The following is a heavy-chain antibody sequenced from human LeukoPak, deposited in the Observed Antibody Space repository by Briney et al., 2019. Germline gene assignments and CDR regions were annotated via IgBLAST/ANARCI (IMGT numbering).Heavy chain of an antibody. Sequence: ASVKVSCKASGYTFTDYYMHWVRQAPGQGLEWMGCINSNSGGTNFAQKFQGRVTMTTDTSISTAYMELSRLRSDDTAVYYCARDRGYSGNWFDPWGQGTLVTVSS. CDR1: GYTFTDYY. D-gene: IGHD4-23*01. CDR3: ARDRGYSGNWFDP. CDR2: INSNSGGT. V-gene: IGHV1-2*02. J-gene: IGHJ5*02.